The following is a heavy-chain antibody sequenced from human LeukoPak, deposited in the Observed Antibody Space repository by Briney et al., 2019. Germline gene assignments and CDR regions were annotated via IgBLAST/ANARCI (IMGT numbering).Heavy chain of an antibody. CDR2: IYYSGST. Sequence: SETLSLTCTVSGGSISSGDYYWSWIRQPPGKGLEWIGYIYYSGSTYYNPSLQSRVTISVDTSKNQFSLKLSSVTAADTAVYYCARAPGGSGWPYYFDYWGQGTLVTVSS. CDR1: GGSISSGDYY. V-gene: IGHV4-30-4*01. D-gene: IGHD6-19*01. J-gene: IGHJ4*02. CDR3: ARAPGGSGWPYYFDY.